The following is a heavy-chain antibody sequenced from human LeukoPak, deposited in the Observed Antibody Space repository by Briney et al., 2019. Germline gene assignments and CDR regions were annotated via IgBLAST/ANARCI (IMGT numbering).Heavy chain of an antibody. V-gene: IGHV3-64*01. CDR1: GLTYSSYT. CDR3: AREVLGYSSSSDY. Sequence: GGSLRLSCTASGLTYSSYTMHWVRQARGKGLEYVSAIRGNGGGTYYANSVKGRFTISRDNSKNTLYLQMGSLRAEDMAVYYCAREVLGYSSSSDYWGQGTLVTVSS. D-gene: IGHD6-6*01. J-gene: IGHJ4*02. CDR2: IRGNGGGT.